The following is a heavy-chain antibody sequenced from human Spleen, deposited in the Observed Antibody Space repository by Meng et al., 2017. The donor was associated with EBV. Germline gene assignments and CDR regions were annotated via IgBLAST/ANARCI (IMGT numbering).Heavy chain of an antibody. V-gene: IGHV1-18*01. J-gene: IGHJ4*02. Sequence: TRGKKPGASVKVSCKSSGYNFNTYGFSWVRQASGQGLEWMGWISAYNGNTDYAQKFQGRLIMTTDTSTSTAYMELKNLRSDDTAVYYCARDTVVGALKPLDYWGQGTLVTVSS. CDR3: ARDTVVGALKPLDY. CDR2: ISAYNGNT. CDR1: GYNFNTYG. D-gene: IGHD2-15*01.